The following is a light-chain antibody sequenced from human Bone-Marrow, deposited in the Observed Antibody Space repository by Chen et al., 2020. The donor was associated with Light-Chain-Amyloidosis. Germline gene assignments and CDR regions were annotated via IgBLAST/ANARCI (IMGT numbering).Light chain of an antibody. CDR1: DLPTKY. CDR2: RDT. CDR3: QSADSRRTYEVI. V-gene: IGLV3-25*03. J-gene: IGLJ2*01. Sequence: SYELTQPPSLSVSPGQTARITCSGDDLPTKYAYWYQQKPGQAPVLVIHRDTERPSGISERFSGSSSGTTAPLSISAVQAEDEADYHCQSADSRRTYEVIFGGGTKLTVL.